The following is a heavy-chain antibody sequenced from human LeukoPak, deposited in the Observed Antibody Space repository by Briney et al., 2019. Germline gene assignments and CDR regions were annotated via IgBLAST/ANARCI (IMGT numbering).Heavy chain of an antibody. CDR3: ARDWAGVYYYYGMDV. CDR1: GYTFTSYY. D-gene: IGHD6-19*01. V-gene: IGHV1-46*01. J-gene: IGHJ6*02. Sequence: GASVKVSCKASGYTFTSYYMHWVRQAPGQGREWMGIINPSGGSTSYAQKFQGRVTMTRDTSTSTVYMELSSLRSEDTAVYYCARDWAGVYYYYGMDVWGQGTTVTVSS. CDR2: INPSGGST.